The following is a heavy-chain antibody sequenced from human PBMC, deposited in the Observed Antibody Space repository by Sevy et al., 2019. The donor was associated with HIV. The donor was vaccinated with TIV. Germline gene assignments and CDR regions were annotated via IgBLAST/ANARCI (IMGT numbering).Heavy chain of an antibody. CDR2: ISFDGSNE. Sequence: GGSLRLSCAASGFTFNFFSMHWVRQAPGKGLEWVATISFDGSNEHYADYVKGRFTISRDNSKNSLFLQMNSLRADDAAVYYCALERLASAVAEYFHNWGQGTLVTVSS. CDR1: GFTFNFFS. J-gene: IGHJ1*01. D-gene: IGHD1-1*01. V-gene: IGHV3-30-3*01. CDR3: ALERLASAVAEYFHN.